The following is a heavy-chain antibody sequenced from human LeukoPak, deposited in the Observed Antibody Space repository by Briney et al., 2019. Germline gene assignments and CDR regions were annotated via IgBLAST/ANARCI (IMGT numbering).Heavy chain of an antibody. CDR2: IYYSGST. D-gene: IGHD3-16*01. CDR3: ARDRLLGGWDY. CDR1: GGSFSGYY. Sequence: PSETLSLTCAVYGGSFSGYYWSWIRQPPGKGLEWIGYIYYSGSTNYNPSLKSRVTISVDTSKNQFSLKLSSVTAADTAVYYCARDRLLGGWDYWGQGTLVTVSS. V-gene: IGHV4-59*01. J-gene: IGHJ4*02.